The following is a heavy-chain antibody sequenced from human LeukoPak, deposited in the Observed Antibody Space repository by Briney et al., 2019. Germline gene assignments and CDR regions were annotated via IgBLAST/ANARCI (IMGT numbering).Heavy chain of an antibody. CDR1: GFTFSSYW. J-gene: IGHJ4*02. V-gene: IGHV3-7*03. CDR3: ARVTGKGLFYYFDY. CDR2: IKQDGSEK. Sequence: GGSLRLSCAASGFTFSSYWMSWVRQAPGKGLEWVANIKQDGSEKYYVDSVKGRFTISRDNAKNSLYLQMNSLRAEDTAVYYCARVTGKGLFYYFDYWGQGTLVTVSS. D-gene: IGHD2-21*01.